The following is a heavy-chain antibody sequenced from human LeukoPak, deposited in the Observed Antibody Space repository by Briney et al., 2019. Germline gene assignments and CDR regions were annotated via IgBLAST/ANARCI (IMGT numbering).Heavy chain of an antibody. Sequence: PGGSLRLSCAASGFTLSSYRMHWVRQAPGKGLVWVSRINGDGSTTTYADSVKGRFAISRDNAKNTLYLQLSSLRAEDTAVYYCARSDNGFDIWGQGTMVTVSS. CDR3: ARSDNGFDI. CDR2: INGDGSTT. V-gene: IGHV3-74*01. D-gene: IGHD5-12*01. J-gene: IGHJ3*02. CDR1: GFTLSSYR.